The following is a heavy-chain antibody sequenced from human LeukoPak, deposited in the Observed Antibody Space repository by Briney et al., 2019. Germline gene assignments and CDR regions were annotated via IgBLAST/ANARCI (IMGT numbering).Heavy chain of an antibody. D-gene: IGHD4-17*01. CDR1: GFTFSSYA. V-gene: IGHV3-23*01. CDR2: ISGSGGST. Sequence: PGGSLRLSCAASGFTFSSYAMSWVRQAPGKGLECVSGISGSGGSTYYADSVKGRFTISRDNSKNTLYLQMNSVRAEDTAVYYCAKDRRRMTTLTTCFDYWGQGTLVTVSS. J-gene: IGHJ4*02. CDR3: AKDRRRMTTLTTCFDY.